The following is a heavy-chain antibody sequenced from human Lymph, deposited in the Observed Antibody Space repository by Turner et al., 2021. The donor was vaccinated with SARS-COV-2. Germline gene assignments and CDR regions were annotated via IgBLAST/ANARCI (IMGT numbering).Heavy chain of an antibody. J-gene: IGHJ6*02. CDR1: GGSISSYY. Sequence: QVQLQESGPGLVKPSETLSLTCTVSGGSISSYYWSWIRQPRGKGLEWIGYIHYSGSTNYNPSLKSRVTISVDTSKNQFSLKLNSVTAADTAVYYCARHGFSGWYGGGMDVWGQGTTVTVSS. V-gene: IGHV4-59*08. CDR3: ARHGFSGWYGGGMDV. CDR2: IHYSGST. D-gene: IGHD6-19*01.